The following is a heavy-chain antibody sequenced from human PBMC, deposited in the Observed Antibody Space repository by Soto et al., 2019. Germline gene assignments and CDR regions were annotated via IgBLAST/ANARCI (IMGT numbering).Heavy chain of an antibody. J-gene: IGHJ6*03. Sequence: EVQLVESGGGLVQPGRSLRLSCAASGFTFDDYAMHWVRQAPGKGLEWVSGISWHSGSIGYADSVKGRFTISRDNAKNSLYLQMNSLRAEDTALYYCAKSGGSGSYPPYYYYYMDVWGKGTTVTVSS. V-gene: IGHV3-9*01. CDR1: GFTFDDYA. CDR2: ISWHSGSI. CDR3: AKSGGSGSYPPYYYYYMDV. D-gene: IGHD3-10*01.